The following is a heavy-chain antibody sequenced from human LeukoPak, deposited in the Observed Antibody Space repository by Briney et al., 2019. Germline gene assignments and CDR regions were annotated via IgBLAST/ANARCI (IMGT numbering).Heavy chain of an antibody. V-gene: IGHV4-59*01. Sequence: SETLSLTCTVSGGSISGYYWSWIRQPPGKGLEWIGYIYYSGSTNYNPSLKSRVTISVDTSKNQFSLKLSSVTAADTAVYYCARESGEMATIAAFDIWGQGTMVTVSS. J-gene: IGHJ3*02. D-gene: IGHD5-24*01. CDR2: IYYSGST. CDR3: ARESGEMATIAAFDI. CDR1: GGSISGYY.